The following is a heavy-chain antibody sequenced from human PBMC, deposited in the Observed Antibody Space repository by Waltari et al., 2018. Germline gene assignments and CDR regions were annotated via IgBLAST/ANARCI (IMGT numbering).Heavy chain of an antibody. D-gene: IGHD6-13*01. CDR3: ATGGLSSWSKGRFDY. V-gene: IGHV1-69*10. CDR2: IIPILGIA. CDR1: GGTFSSYA. J-gene: IGHJ4*02. Sequence: QVQLVQSGAEVKKPGSSVKVSCKASGGTFSSYAISWVRQAPGQGLEWMGGIIPILGIANSAEKFQGRVTITADTSTDTAYMELSSLRSEDTAVYYCATGGLSSWSKGRFDYWGQGTLVTVSS.